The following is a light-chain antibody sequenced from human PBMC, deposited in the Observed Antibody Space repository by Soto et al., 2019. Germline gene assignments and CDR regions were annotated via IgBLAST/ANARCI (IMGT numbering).Light chain of an antibody. Sequence: QSVLTQPRSVSGSPGQSVTISCTGTSSDVGGYNYVSWYQQHPGKAPKLMIXXXXXXXXXXXXXXXGSKSGNTASLTISGXXXXXXXXXYCCSCAGTYTSVFGGGTKVTVL. CDR2: XXX. CDR1: SSDVGGYNY. J-gene: IGLJ3*02. CDR3: CSCAGTYTSV. V-gene: IGLV2-11*01.